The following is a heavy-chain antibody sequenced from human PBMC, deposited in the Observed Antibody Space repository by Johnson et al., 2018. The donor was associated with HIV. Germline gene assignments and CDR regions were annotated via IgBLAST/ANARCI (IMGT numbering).Heavy chain of an antibody. D-gene: IGHD1-26*01. V-gene: IGHV3-9*01. CDR3: ARDLGWELQSDGDAFDI. CDR2: ISWNSGSI. CDR1: GFTFDDYA. J-gene: IGHJ3*02. Sequence: EVQLVESGGGLVQPGRSLRLSCAASGFTFDDYAMHWVRLAPGKGLEWVSGISWNSGSIDYAASVKGRFTISRDNSKNTLYLQMNSLRAEDTAVYYCARDLGWELQSDGDAFDIWGQGTMVTVSS.